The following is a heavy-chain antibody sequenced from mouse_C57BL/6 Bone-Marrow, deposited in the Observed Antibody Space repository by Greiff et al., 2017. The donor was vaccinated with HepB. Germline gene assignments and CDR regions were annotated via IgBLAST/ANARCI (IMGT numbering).Heavy chain of an antibody. CDR1: GYTFTSYW. CDR3: ARWLLDYSAMDY. D-gene: IGHD2-3*01. J-gene: IGHJ4*01. CDR2: IHPNSGST. V-gene: IGHV1-64*01. Sequence: QVQLQQPGAELVKPGASVKLSCKASGYTFTSYWMHWVKQRPGQGLEWIGMIHPNSGSTNYNEKFKSKATLTLDKSSSTAYMQLSSLTSEDSAVYYCARWLLDYSAMDYWGQGTSVTVSS.